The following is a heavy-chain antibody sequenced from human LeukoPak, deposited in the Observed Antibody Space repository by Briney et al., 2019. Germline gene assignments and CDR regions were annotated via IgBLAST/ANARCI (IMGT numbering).Heavy chain of an antibody. V-gene: IGHV3-9*01. CDR1: GFTFDDYA. CDR3: AKDSHRDYYYYGMDV. Sequence: GGSLRLSCAASGFTFDDYAMHWVRQAPGKGLEWVSGISWNSGSIGYADSVKGRFTISRDNAKNSLYLQMNSLRAEDTALYYCAKDSHRDYYYYGMDVWGQGTTVTVSS. J-gene: IGHJ6*02. CDR2: ISWNSGSI.